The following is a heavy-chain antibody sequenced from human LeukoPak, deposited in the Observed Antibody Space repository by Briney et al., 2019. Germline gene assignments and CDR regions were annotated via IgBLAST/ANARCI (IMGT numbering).Heavy chain of an antibody. J-gene: IGHJ5*02. Sequence: GSLRLSCAASGFTFSSYWMSWVRQAPGKGLEWVANIKQDGSEKYYVDSVKGRFTISRDNAKNSLYLKMNSLRAEDTAVYYCARGGCSGGSCYSLGNNWFDPWGQGTLVTVSS. CDR1: GFTFSSYW. CDR2: IKQDGSEK. CDR3: ARGGCSGGSCYSLGNNWFDP. D-gene: IGHD2-15*01. V-gene: IGHV3-7*01.